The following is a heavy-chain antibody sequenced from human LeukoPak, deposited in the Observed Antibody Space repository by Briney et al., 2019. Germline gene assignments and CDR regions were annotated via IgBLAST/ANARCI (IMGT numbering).Heavy chain of an antibody. CDR2: IYTSGST. D-gene: IGHD3-16*02. Sequence: SQTLSLTCTVSGGSISSGSYYWSWIRQPAGKGLEWIGRIYTSGSTNYNPSLKSRVTISVDTSKNQFSLKLSSETAADTAVYYCARDSYDYVWGSYRHNWFDPWGQGTLVTVSS. CDR3: ARDSYDYVWGSYRHNWFDP. V-gene: IGHV4-61*02. J-gene: IGHJ5*02. CDR1: GGSISSGSYY.